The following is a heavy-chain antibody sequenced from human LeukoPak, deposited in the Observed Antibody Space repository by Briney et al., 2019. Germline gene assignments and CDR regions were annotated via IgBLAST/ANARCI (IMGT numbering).Heavy chain of an antibody. V-gene: IGHV3-74*03. Sequence: QPGGSLRLSCVAAEFTFSSYWMHWVRQAPGKGLVWVSRIDSGGSRTKYADSVKGRFTISRDNAENTLYLQLNSLRADDTAVYYRVRDRTAAAGEFDYWGQGTLVTVSS. CDR2: IDSGGSRT. D-gene: IGHD6-13*01. CDR3: VRDRTAAAGEFDY. CDR1: EFTFSSYW. J-gene: IGHJ4*02.